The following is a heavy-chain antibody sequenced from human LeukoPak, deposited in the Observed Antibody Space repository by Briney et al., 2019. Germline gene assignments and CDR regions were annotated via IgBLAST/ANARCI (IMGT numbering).Heavy chain of an antibody. CDR2: INHSGST. CDR3: GGGATIFLVY. Sequence: SETLSLTCAVYGGSFSGYYWSWIRQPPGKGLEWLGEINHSGSTNYNPSLKSRVTISVDTSKNQFSLKLSSVTAADTAVYYCGGGATIFLVYWGQGTLVTVSS. J-gene: IGHJ4*02. V-gene: IGHV4-34*01. D-gene: IGHD5-24*01. CDR1: GGSFSGYY.